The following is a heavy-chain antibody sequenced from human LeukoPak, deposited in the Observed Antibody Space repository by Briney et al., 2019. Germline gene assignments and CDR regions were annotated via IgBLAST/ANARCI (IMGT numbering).Heavy chain of an antibody. CDR3: ARDQDDNGGCFDY. D-gene: IGHD2-8*01. CDR2: ISSSGSTI. J-gene: IGHJ4*02. Sequence: GGSLRLSCAASGFTFSSYEMNWVRQAPGKGLEWVSYISSSGSTIYYADSVKGRFTISRDNAKNSLYLQMDSLRAEDTAVYYCARDQDDNGGCFDYWGQGTLVTVSS. V-gene: IGHV3-48*03. CDR1: GFTFSSYE.